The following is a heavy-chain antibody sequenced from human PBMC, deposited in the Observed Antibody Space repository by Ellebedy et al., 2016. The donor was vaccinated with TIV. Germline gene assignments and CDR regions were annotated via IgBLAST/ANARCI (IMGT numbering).Heavy chain of an antibody. CDR2: IYHTGNT. CDR1: GYSISRGYY. Sequence: SETLSLXXTVSGYSISRGYYRGWTRQPSGKGLEWIGTIYHTGNTYSNPSLKSRVTVSADTTKNQFSLKLTSVTAADTAVYYCARGINFEAFDIWGRGTMVTVSS. CDR3: ARGINFEAFDI. V-gene: IGHV4-38-2*02. D-gene: IGHD5-24*01. J-gene: IGHJ3*02.